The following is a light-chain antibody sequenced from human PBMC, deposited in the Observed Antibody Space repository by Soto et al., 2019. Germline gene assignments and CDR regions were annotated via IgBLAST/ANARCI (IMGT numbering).Light chain of an antibody. CDR2: EVR. CDR3: STYTSSTAQV. J-gene: IGLJ2*01. V-gene: IGLV2-14*01. Sequence: QSALTQPASVSGSPGQSITISCTGTSSDVGSYNYVSWYQQHPGKAPKLMIYEVRNRPSGVSDRFSGSKSGKTASLTIFGLQAEDEADYYCSTYTSSTAQVFCGATELTVL. CDR1: SSDVGSYNY.